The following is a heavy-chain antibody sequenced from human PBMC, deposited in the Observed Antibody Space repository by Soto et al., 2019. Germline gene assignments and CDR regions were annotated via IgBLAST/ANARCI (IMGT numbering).Heavy chain of an antibody. D-gene: IGHD5-12*01. CDR2: MNPNSGNT. CDR1: GYTFTSYD. CDR3: ARAGDRTRWLRANYYYMDG. J-gene: IGHJ6*03. Sequence: ASVKVSFKASGYTFTSYDINWVRQATGQGLEWMGWMNPNSGNTGYAQKFQGRVTMTRNTSISTAYMELSSLRSEDTAVYYCARAGDRTRWLRANYYYMDGWGKGTTVTVSS. V-gene: IGHV1-8*01.